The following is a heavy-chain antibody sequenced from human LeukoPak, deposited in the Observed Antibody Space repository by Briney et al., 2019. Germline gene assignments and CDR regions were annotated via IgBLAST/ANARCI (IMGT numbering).Heavy chain of an antibody. CDR1: GGSISSYY. CDR2: IHYSGST. J-gene: IGHJ4*02. V-gene: IGHV4-59*01. Sequence: SETLSLTCTVSGGSISSYYWSWLRQPPGKGLEWIGYIHYSGSTNYNPSLESRVNISVDTSKNQFSLKLSSVTAADTAVYYCARGDSSGYWYFDYWGQGTLVTVSS. CDR3: ARGDSSGYWYFDY. D-gene: IGHD3-22*01.